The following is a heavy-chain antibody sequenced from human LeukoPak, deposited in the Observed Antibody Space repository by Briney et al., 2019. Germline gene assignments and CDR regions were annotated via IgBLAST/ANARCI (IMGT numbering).Heavy chain of an antibody. J-gene: IGHJ3*02. Sequence: SETLSLTCTVSGYSISGGYYWGWIRQPPGKGLEWIGTIYHGGSTYYNPSLESRVTISLDTSKNHFSLNLTSVTAADTAMYYCASRKESVYDFWSGPLSAFDIWGQGTMVTVSS. V-gene: IGHV4-38-2*02. CDR1: GYSISGGYY. CDR3: ASRKESVYDFWSGPLSAFDI. D-gene: IGHD3-3*01. CDR2: IYHGGST.